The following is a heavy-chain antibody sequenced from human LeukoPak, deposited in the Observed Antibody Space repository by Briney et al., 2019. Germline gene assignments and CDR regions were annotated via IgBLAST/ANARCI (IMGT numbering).Heavy chain of an antibody. V-gene: IGHV3-48*04. J-gene: IGHJ3*02. CDR3: VRGVGTTFVFI. D-gene: IGHD1-26*01. CDR2: ISSSGNTI. Sequence: GGSLRLSCAASEFTFSSYSMNWVRQAPGKGLEWVSYISSSGNTIYYADSVKGRFTISRDNAKNSLYLQMNSLRAEDTAVYYCVRGVGTTFVFIWGQGTMVTASS. CDR1: EFTFSSYS.